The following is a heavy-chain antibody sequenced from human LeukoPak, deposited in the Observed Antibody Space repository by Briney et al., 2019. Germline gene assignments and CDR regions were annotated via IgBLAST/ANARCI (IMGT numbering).Heavy chain of an antibody. CDR3: ARGTGYCSSTSCYTLDY. Sequence: SQTLSLTCTVSGGSISSGDYCWSWIRQPPGNGLEWVGYIYYSGSTYYNPSLKSRVTISVDTSKNQFSLKLSSVTAADTAVYYCARGTGYCSSTSCYTLDYWGQGTLVTVSS. CDR1: GGSISSGDYC. D-gene: IGHD2-2*02. J-gene: IGHJ4*02. CDR2: IYYSGST. V-gene: IGHV4-30-4*08.